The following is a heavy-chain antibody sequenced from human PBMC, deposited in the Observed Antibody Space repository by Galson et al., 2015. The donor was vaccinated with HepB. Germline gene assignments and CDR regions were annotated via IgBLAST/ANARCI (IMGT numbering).Heavy chain of an antibody. CDR3: ARDPTAEGWYCYYSYMDV. V-gene: IGHV3-21*01. CDR1: GFTFSSYS. CDR2: ISTSSSYI. J-gene: IGHJ6*03. Sequence: SLRLSCAASGFTFSSYSMNWVRQAPGKGLEWVSFISTSSSYIYYADSVKGRFTISRDNAKNSVYLQMDSLRAEDTAVYYCARDPTAEGWYCYYSYMDVWGKGITDT. D-gene: IGHD2-15*01.